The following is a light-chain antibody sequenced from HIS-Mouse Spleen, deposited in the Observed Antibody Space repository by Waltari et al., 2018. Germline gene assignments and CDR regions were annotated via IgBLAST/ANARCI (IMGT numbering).Light chain of an antibody. V-gene: IGLV3-1*01. CDR1: KLGDKY. Sequence: SYELTQPPSVSVSPGQTASITCSGDKLGDKYACWYQQKPGQSPVLVIYQDSKRPSGFPERVSGSNSGNTATLTISGTQAMDEADYYCQAWDSSTAGVFGGGTKLTVL. CDR3: QAWDSSTAGV. J-gene: IGLJ3*02. CDR2: QDS.